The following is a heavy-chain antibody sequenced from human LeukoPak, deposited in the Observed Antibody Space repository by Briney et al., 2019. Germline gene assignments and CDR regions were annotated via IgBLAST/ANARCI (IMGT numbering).Heavy chain of an antibody. CDR2: IYYSGRT. V-gene: IGHV4-39*07. CDR1: GGSISSSSYY. CDR3: ARGRGEGRGISMVRGVRAPSYNWFDP. Sequence: PSETLSLTCAVSGGSISSSSYYWGWIRQPPGKGLEWIGSIYYSGRTYYNPSLKSRVTISVDTSKNQFSLKLSSVTAADTAVYYCARGRGEGRGISMVRGVRAPSYNWFDPWGHGTLVTVSS. J-gene: IGHJ5*02. D-gene: IGHD3-10*01.